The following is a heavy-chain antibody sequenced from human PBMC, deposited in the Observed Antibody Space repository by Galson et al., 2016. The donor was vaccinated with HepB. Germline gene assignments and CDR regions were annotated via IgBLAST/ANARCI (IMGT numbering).Heavy chain of an antibody. CDR3: AKDPSQFCSSVSCQRAYLLP. V-gene: IGHV3-33*03. Sequence: SLRLSCAASGFTFSSSGIHWVRQAPGKGLEWVAVIWYDGRDKYYADTVRGRFIISRDNSKNTVFLQMNRLRAEDTAVYYCAKDPSQFCSSVSCQRAYLLPWGQGTLVTVTS. J-gene: IGHJ1*01. CDR2: IWYDGRDK. CDR1: GFTFSSSG. D-gene: IGHD2-2*01.